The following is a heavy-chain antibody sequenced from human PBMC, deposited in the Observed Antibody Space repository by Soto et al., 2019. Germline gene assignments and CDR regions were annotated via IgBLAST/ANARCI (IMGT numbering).Heavy chain of an antibody. CDR2: INPNSGGT. CDR3: AREAIRQLVPDYYYYYGTDV. Sequence: ASVKVSCKASGYTFTGYYMHWVRQAPGQGLEWMGWINPNSGGTNYAQKFQGWVTMTRDTSISTAYMELSRLRSDDTAVYYCAREAIRQLVPDYYYYYGTDVWGQGTTVTVSS. V-gene: IGHV1-2*04. CDR1: GYTFTGYY. J-gene: IGHJ6*02. D-gene: IGHD6-6*01.